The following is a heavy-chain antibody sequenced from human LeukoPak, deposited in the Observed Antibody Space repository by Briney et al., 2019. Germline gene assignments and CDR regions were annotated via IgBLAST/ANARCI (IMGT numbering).Heavy chain of an antibody. Sequence: GGSLRLSCAAPGFSFDDYAIHWVRQAPGKGLEWVPLISGDGGSTFYADSVKGRFTISRDNSKNSLYLQMSSLRSEDTALYYCARESDSSGWYDSWGQGTLVTVSS. CDR2: ISGDGGST. D-gene: IGHD3-22*01. V-gene: IGHV3-43*02. J-gene: IGHJ5*01. CDR1: GFSFDDYA. CDR3: ARESDSSGWYDS.